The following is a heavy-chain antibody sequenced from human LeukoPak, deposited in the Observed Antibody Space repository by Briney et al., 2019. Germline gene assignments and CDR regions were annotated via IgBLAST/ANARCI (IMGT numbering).Heavy chain of an antibody. Sequence: SETLSLTCTVSGGSISTSSYYWGWIRQPPGKGLEWIGSFYYSGSTYYNPSLKSRVTISIDTSKNHFSLKLSSVTAADTAVYYCATAASYSSSWYRYYYYYYMDVWGKGTTVTVSS. CDR2: FYYSGST. V-gene: IGHV4-39*07. CDR1: GGSISTSSYY. D-gene: IGHD6-13*01. CDR3: ATAASYSSSWYRYYYYYYMDV. J-gene: IGHJ6*03.